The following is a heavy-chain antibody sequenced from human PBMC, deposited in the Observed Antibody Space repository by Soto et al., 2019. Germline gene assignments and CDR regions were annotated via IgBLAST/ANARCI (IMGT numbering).Heavy chain of an antibody. CDR2: ISPHKDNT. CDR1: GYTFSSIG. Sequence: QVQLVQSGAEVKKPGASVTVSCKTSGYTFSSIGISWVRQAPGQGLEWMGWISPHKDNTYYAQRLQGRVTMTTDTSTRTAYMELRSLRSDDTAVYFCARDLDASGSYYTNYWGQGTLVTVSS. CDR3: ARDLDASGSYYTNY. J-gene: IGHJ4*02. D-gene: IGHD3-10*01. V-gene: IGHV1-18*01.